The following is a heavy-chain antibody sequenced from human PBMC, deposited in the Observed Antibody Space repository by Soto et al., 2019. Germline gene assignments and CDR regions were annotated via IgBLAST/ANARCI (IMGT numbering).Heavy chain of an antibody. CDR1: GGSINSGGYY. V-gene: IGHV4-31*03. CDR3: ARGDEVSGDCDC. J-gene: IGHJ4*02. D-gene: IGHD2-21*02. CDR2: IYYSGTT. Sequence: SETLSLTCTVSGGSINSGGYYWNWIRQPPGKGLEWIGYIYYSGTTYYNPSLKSRLTISVDTSKNQFSLKLSSVTVADTAVYYCARGDEVSGDCDCWGQGTQVTVSS.